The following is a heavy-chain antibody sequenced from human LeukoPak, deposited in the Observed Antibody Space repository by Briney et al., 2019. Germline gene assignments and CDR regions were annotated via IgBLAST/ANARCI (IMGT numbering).Heavy chain of an antibody. Sequence: GGSLRLSCAASGFTFSTYTMYWVRHPPGKRLEWVSIIGNNGGGIHYADSVRGRFTISRDDSKNALYLQMNGLGAEDTAVYYCARDSEHPLRREPPLDYWGQGTLVTVSS. CDR3: ARDSEHPLRREPPLDY. D-gene: IGHD1-14*01. CDR2: IGNNGGGI. CDR1: GFTFSTYT. J-gene: IGHJ4*02. V-gene: IGHV3-23*01.